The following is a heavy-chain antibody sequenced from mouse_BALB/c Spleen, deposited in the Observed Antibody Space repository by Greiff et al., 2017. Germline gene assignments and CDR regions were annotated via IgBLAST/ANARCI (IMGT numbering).Heavy chain of an antibody. J-gene: IGHJ4*01. V-gene: IGHV5-17*02. Sequence: EVQLQESGGGLVQPGGSRKLSCAASGFTFSSFGMHWVRQAPEKGLEWVAYISSGSSTIYYADTVKGRFTISRDNPKNTLFLQMTSLRSEDTAMYYCARGGARGNYAMDYWGQGTSVTVSS. CDR3: ARGGARGNYAMDY. CDR1: GFTFSSFG. CDR2: ISSGSSTI. D-gene: IGHD1-1*02.